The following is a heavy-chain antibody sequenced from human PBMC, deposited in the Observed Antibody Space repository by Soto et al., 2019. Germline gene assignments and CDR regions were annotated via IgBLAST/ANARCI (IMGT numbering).Heavy chain of an antibody. J-gene: IGHJ4*02. CDR1: GGSVSSGSYY. Sequence: PSETLSLTCTVSGGSVSSGSYYWSWIRQPPGKGLEWIGYIYYSGSTNYNPSLKSRVTISVDTSKNRFSLKLSSVTAADTAVYYCARVSWSDYVVDYWGQGTLVTVSS. CDR3: ARVSWSDYVVDY. CDR2: IYYSGST. D-gene: IGHD3-3*01. V-gene: IGHV4-61*01.